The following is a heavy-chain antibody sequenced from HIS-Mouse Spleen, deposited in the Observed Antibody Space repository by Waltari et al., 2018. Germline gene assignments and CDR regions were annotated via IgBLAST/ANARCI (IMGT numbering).Heavy chain of an antibody. Sequence: QVQLVESGGGLVKPGWSLRLSCAAAGFTFSDYSMSWSCQAPGKGLEWVSCISSSGSTLYYADSVQGRFTIYRDNAKNSLYLQMNSLRAEDTAVYYCARVYSYGSYFDYWGQGTLVTVSS. CDR2: ISSSGSTL. CDR3: ARVYSYGSYFDY. D-gene: IGHD5-18*01. J-gene: IGHJ4*02. CDR1: GFTFSDYS. V-gene: IGHV3-11*01.